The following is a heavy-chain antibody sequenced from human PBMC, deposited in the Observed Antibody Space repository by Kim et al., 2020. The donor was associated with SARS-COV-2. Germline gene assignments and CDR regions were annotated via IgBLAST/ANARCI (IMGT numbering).Heavy chain of an antibody. V-gene: IGHV1-18*01. CDR1: GYTFTSYG. D-gene: IGHD4-17*01. Sequence: ASVKVSCKASGYTFTSYGISWVRQAPGQGLEWMGWISAYNGNTNYAQKLQGRVTMTTDTSTSTAYMELRSLRSDDTAVYYCAREMRGGDYGGNSAYWGQGTLVTVSS. CDR3: AREMRGGDYGGNSAY. CDR2: ISAYNGNT. J-gene: IGHJ4*02.